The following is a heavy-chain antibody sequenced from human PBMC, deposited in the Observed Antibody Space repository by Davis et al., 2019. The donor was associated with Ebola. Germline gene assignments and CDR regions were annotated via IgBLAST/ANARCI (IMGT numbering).Heavy chain of an antibody. CDR3: ATSESFFDYAAYFHY. J-gene: IGHJ4*02. Sequence: GESLKISCAASGFTFNTYTMNWVRQAPGKGLEWVSSISSDGSYIFYADSAKGRFTISRDNAKNSLYLQMNSLKAEDTAVYFCATSESFFDYAAYFHYWGQGTLLTVSS. CDR1: GFTFNTYT. V-gene: IGHV3-21*06. D-gene: IGHD3-16*01. CDR2: ISSDGSYI.